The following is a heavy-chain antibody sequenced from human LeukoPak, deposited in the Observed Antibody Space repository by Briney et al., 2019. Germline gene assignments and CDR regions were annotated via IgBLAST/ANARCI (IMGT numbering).Heavy chain of an antibody. V-gene: IGHV3-23*01. CDR1: GFTFSSYA. J-gene: IGHJ4*02. CDR3: AKGYYDYVWGSYYFDY. D-gene: IGHD3-16*01. Sequence: GGSLRLSCAATGFTFSSYAMSWVRQAPGKGLEWVSAISGSGGSTYYADSVKGRFTVSRDNSRDTLYLQMNSLRAEDTAVYYCAKGYYDYVWGSYYFDYWGQGTLVTVSS. CDR2: ISGSGGST.